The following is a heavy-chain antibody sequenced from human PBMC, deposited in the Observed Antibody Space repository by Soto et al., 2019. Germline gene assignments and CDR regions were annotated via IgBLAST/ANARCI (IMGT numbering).Heavy chain of an antibody. CDR3: ARGGYSYGKRNYYYGMDV. CDR2: IYYSGST. V-gene: IGHV4-59*01. Sequence: SETLSLTCTVSGGSISSYYWSWIRQPPGKGLEWIGYIYYSGSTNYDPSLKSRVTISVDTSKNQFSLKLSSVTAADTAVYYCARGGYSYGKRNYYYGMDVWGQGTTVTVSS. D-gene: IGHD5-18*01. J-gene: IGHJ6*02. CDR1: GGSISSYY.